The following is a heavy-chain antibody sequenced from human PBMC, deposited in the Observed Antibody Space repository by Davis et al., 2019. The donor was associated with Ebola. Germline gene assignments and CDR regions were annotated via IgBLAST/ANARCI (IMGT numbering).Heavy chain of an antibody. CDR3: ARDPVGPTTGYYYGADV. J-gene: IGHJ6*02. Sequence: SETLSLTCAVYGGSFSGYYWSWIRQPPGKGLEWIGEITHSGSTNYNPSLKSRVTISVDTSKNQFSLKLSSVTAADTAVYYCARDPVGPTTGYYYGADVWGQGTTVTVSS. CDR2: ITHSGST. V-gene: IGHV4-34*01. D-gene: IGHD1-26*01. CDR1: GGSFSGYY.